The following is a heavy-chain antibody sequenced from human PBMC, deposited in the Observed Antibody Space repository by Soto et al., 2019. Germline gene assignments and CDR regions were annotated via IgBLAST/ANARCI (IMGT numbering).Heavy chain of an antibody. CDR3: VKAAYCSSTSCYTGDYFDY. CDR1: GFTFSSYA. J-gene: IGHJ4*02. V-gene: IGHV3-64D*06. Sequence: GGSLRLSCSVSGFTFSSYAMYWVRQALVKGLQYVSAISSNGVSTYYADSVKGRFTISRDNSKNTLYLQMSSLRAEDTALYFCVKAAYCSSTSCYTGDYFDYWGQGT. D-gene: IGHD2-2*02. CDR2: ISSNGVST.